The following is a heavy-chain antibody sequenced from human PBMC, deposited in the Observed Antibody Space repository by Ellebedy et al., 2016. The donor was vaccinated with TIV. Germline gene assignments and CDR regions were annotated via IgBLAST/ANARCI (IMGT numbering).Heavy chain of an antibody. CDR2: IFGDGVRT. Sequence: GGSLRLSXAASGFTFSDYYMSWIRQVPGKGLEWVSDIFGDGVRTRYADSVKGRFIISRDNSKSMLYLHMNSLRAEDTAIYYCARDPNGDYIGAFDFWGQGTMVTVSS. J-gene: IGHJ3*01. V-gene: IGHV3-23*01. CDR3: ARDPNGDYIGAFDF. D-gene: IGHD4-17*01. CDR1: GFTFSDYY.